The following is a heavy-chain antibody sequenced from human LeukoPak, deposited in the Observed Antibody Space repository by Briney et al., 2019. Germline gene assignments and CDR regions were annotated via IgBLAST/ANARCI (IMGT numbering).Heavy chain of an antibody. CDR1: GGSISSSSYY. J-gene: IGHJ3*02. D-gene: IGHD6-13*01. V-gene: IGHV4-39*07. Sequence: SETLSLTCTVSGGSISSSSYYWGWIRQPPGKGLEWIGSIYYSGSTYYNPSLKSRVTISVDTSKNQSSLKLSSVTAADTAVYYCARDPKLHRLSGYSSSFGVVQAFDIWGQGTMVTVSS. CDR3: ARDPKLHRLSGYSSSFGVVQAFDI. CDR2: IYYSGST.